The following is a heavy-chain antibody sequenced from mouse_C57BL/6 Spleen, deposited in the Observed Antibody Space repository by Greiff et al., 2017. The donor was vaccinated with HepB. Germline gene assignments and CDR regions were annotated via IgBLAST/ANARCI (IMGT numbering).Heavy chain of an antibody. CDR3: ARHGYGSSYYAMDY. V-gene: IGHV1-81*01. Sequence: QVTLKVSGAELARPGASVKLSCKASGYTFTSYGISWVKQRTGQGLEWIGEIYPRSGNTYYNEKFKGKATLTADKSSSTAYMELRSLTSEDSAVYFCARHGYGSSYYAMDYWGQGTSVTVSS. D-gene: IGHD1-1*01. J-gene: IGHJ4*01. CDR2: IYPRSGNT. CDR1: GYTFTSYG.